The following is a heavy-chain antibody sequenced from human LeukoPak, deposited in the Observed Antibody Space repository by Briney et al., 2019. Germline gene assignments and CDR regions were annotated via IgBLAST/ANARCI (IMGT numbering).Heavy chain of an antibody. J-gene: IGHJ6*02. CDR2: INKDARNT. Sequence: GGSLRLSCAASGFIVSSNYMSWVRQAPGKGLVWVSRINKDARNTTYADSVKGRFTISRDNAKKTLYLQMNSLRAEDTAVYYCARDVLYGMDVWGQGTTVTVSS. CDR1: GFIVSSNY. D-gene: IGHD2-15*01. V-gene: IGHV3-74*01. CDR3: ARDVLYGMDV.